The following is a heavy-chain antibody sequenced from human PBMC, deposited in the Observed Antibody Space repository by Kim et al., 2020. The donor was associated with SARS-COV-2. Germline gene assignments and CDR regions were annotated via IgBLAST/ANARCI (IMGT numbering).Heavy chain of an antibody. Sequence: GGSLRLSCAASGFTFSSYGMHWVRQAPGKGLEWVAVISYDGSNKYYADSVKGRFTISRDNSKNTLYLQMNSLRAEDTAVYYCAKDLAGSYSAYAFWSGYCPTLGYYYYYGMDVWGQGTTVTVSS. CDR3: AKDLAGSYSAYAFWSGYCPTLGYYYYYGMDV. V-gene: IGHV3-30*18. CDR1: GFTFSSYG. D-gene: IGHD3-3*01. CDR2: ISYDGSNK. J-gene: IGHJ6*02.